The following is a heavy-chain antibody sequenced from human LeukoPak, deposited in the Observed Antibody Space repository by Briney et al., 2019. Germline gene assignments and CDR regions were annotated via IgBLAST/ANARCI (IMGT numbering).Heavy chain of an antibody. D-gene: IGHD3-22*01. CDR2: ISWNSGSI. CDR1: GFTFDDYA. CDR3: AKDNNYDSSGYYDY. V-gene: IGHV3-9*01. J-gene: IGHJ4*02. Sequence: PGGSLRLSCAASGFTFDDYAMHWVRQAPGKGLEWVSGISWNSGSIGYADSVKGRFTISRDNAKNSLYLQMNSLRAEDTALYYCAKDNNYDSSGYYDYWDQGTLVTVSS.